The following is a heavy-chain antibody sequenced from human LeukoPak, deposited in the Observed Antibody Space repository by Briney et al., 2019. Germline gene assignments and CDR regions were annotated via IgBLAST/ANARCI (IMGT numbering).Heavy chain of an antibody. Sequence: SETLSLTCAVYGGSFSGYYCSWIRQPPGKGLEWIGEINHSGSTNYNPSLKSRVTISGDTSKHHFSLELRSVAAADTAVYYCAISGNYFTRDAFDIWGKGTMVTVSS. CDR1: GGSFSGYY. D-gene: IGHD1-26*01. CDR2: INHSGST. CDR3: AISGNYFTRDAFDI. J-gene: IGHJ3*02. V-gene: IGHV4-34*01.